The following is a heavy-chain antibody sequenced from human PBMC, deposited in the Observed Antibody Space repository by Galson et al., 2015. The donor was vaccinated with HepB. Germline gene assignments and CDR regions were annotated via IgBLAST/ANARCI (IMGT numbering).Heavy chain of an antibody. CDR2: ISWNSGSI. V-gene: IGHV3-9*01. D-gene: IGHD6-19*01. CDR3: AKVGTAVAAKWKAFDI. Sequence: SLRLSCAASGFTFDDYAVHWVRQAPGKGLEWVSGISWNSGSIGYADSVKGRFTISRDNAKNSLYLQMNSLRAEDTALYYCAKVGTAVAAKWKAFDIWGQGTMVTVSS. J-gene: IGHJ3*02. CDR1: GFTFDDYA.